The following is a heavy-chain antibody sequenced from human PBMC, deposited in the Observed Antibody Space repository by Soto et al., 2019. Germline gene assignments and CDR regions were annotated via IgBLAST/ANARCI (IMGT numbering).Heavy chain of an antibody. J-gene: IGHJ4*02. D-gene: IGHD6-19*01. CDR1: GFTFSSYG. Sequence: QVQLVESGGGVVQPGRSLRLSCAASGFTFSSYGIHWVRQAPGKGLEWVAVISSDGNKKYYADSVKGRFTITRDNSKNTLYLQMYSLRTEAPAVYYCAKEIAVADQFDYWGQGTLVTVSS. V-gene: IGHV3-30*18. CDR2: ISSDGNKK. CDR3: AKEIAVADQFDY.